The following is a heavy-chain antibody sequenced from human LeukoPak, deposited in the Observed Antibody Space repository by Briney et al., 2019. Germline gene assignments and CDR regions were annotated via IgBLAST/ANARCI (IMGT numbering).Heavy chain of an antibody. D-gene: IGHD3-10*01. CDR2: IIPIFGTA. J-gene: IGHJ6*03. CDR1: GGTFSSYA. V-gene: IGHV1-69*13. Sequence: ASVKVSCKASGGTFSSYAISWVRQAPGQGLEWMGGIIPIFGTANYAQKFQGRVTITADESTSTAYMELSSLRSEDTAVYYCARGGNYYGSGSYFYYYYYMDVWGKGTTVTISS. CDR3: ARGGNYYGSGSYFYYYYYMDV.